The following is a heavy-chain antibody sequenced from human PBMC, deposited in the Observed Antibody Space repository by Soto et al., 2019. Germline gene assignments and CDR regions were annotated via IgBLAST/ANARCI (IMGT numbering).Heavy chain of an antibody. Sequence: QVQLQESGPGLVKPSQTLSLTCTVSGGSISTGGYYWTWIRQHPGKGLEWIGYIYYSGSTYYNPSLKSRVTISVDTSKNQFTLKLSSVAAADTAVYDCARGLSVTILNNWGQGTLVTVSS. V-gene: IGHV4-31*03. D-gene: IGHD4-17*01. CDR2: IYYSGST. CDR1: GGSISTGGYY. CDR3: ARGLSVTILNN. J-gene: IGHJ4*02.